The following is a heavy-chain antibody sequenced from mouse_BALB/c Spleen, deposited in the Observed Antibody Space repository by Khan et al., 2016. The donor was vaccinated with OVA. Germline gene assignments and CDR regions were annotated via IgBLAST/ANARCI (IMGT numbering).Heavy chain of an antibody. D-gene: IGHD1-1*01. Sequence: QVQLQQPGAELAKPGASVKMSCKASGYTFTSYWMHWVKQRPGQGLEWIGYINPSTDYTEYNQKFKDKATLTADKSSSTAYMQLTSLTSEDSAVYYCVKHGSSSAWCTYWGQGTLVTVSA. J-gene: IGHJ3*01. CDR3: VKHGSSSAWCTY. V-gene: IGHV1-7*01. CDR2: INPSTDYT. CDR1: GYTFTSYW.